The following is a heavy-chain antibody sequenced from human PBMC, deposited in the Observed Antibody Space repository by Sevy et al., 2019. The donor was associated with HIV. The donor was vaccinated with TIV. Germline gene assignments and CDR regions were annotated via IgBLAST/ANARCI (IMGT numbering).Heavy chain of an antibody. CDR1: GFTFSNYW. CDR3: TRGSPVYSDYYYYYGMDV. J-gene: IGHJ6*02. V-gene: IGHV3-74*01. D-gene: IGHD4-4*01. CDR2: INSDGRST. Sequence: GGSLRLSCAASGFTFSNYWVHWVRQAPGKGLVWVSRINSDGRSTSYADSVKGRFTISRDNAKNTLWLQMNSLRVEDTAVYYCTRGSPVYSDYYYYYGMDVWGQGTTVTVSS.